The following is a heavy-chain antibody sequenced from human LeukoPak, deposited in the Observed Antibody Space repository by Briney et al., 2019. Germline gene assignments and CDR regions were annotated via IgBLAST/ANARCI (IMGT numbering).Heavy chain of an antibody. CDR2: ISDSGDYT. J-gene: IGHJ4*02. D-gene: IGHD2-8*01. Sequence: PGGSLRLSCAGSGFTFSSYAVSWVRQAPGQGLEWVSVISDSGDYTSYADSVRGRFTISRDNSRNTLYLQMISLRPEDTAVYYCAKDTSIGKYCTNGVCSPFEYWGQGTLVTVSS. CDR3: AKDTSIGKYCTNGVCSPFEY. CDR1: GFTFSSYA. V-gene: IGHV3-23*01.